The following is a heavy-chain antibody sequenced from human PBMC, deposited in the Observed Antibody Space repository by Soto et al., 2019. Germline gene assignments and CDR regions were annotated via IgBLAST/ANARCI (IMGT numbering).Heavy chain of an antibody. V-gene: IGHV3-23*01. D-gene: IGHD6-6*01. CDR2: IGFRGDST. Sequence: EVQLLEPGGGFVQPGGSLRLSCAASGFPFSSYAMSWVRHVPDKGLEWISAIGFRGDSTDYADSVKGRFTISRDNSKNTLYLQMNSLRGEDTAVYYCARKFSSSSFYLDYWGQGTLVTVSS. J-gene: IGHJ4*02. CDR3: ARKFSSSSFYLDY. CDR1: GFPFSSYA.